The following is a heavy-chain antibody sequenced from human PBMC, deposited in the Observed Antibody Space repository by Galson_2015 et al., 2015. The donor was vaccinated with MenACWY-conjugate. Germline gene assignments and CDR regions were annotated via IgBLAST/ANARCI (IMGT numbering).Heavy chain of an antibody. D-gene: IGHD4-17*01. CDR1: GFTFSSYW. V-gene: IGHV3-7*03. CDR3: TRDYGDDY. J-gene: IGHJ4*02. Sequence: SLRLSCAASGFTFSSYWLSWVRQAPGKGLEWVANIKPDGSDKYYVDSVKGRFTISRDNAKNSLYLQMDSLRVEDTAVYYCTRDYGDDYWGQGTLVTVSS. CDR2: IKPDGSDK.